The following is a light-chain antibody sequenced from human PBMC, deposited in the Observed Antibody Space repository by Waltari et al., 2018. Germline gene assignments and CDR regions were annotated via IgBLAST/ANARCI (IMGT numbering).Light chain of an antibody. CDR3: QKYDRLPAT. V-gene: IGKV3-20*01. CDR1: QSVSRF. Sequence: TLSCRASQSVSRFLAWYQQKPGQAPRLLIYGASTRATGIPDRFSGSGSGTDFSLTISRLKPEDFAVYYCQKYDRLPATFGQGTKVEIK. CDR2: GAS. J-gene: IGKJ1*01.